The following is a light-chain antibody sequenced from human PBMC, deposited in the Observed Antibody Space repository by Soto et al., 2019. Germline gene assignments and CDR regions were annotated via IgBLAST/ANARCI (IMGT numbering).Light chain of an antibody. CDR1: SSDVGAYNY. CDR3: TSYAGSNIWV. CDR2: EVS. J-gene: IGLJ3*02. V-gene: IGLV2-8*01. Sequence: QSALTQPPSASGSPGQSVTISCTGTSSDVGAYNYVSWYQQYPGKAPKLMIYEVSKRPSGVPDRFSGSKSGKTASLTVAGLQAEDEADYCGTSYAGSNIWVFGGGTKVTVL.